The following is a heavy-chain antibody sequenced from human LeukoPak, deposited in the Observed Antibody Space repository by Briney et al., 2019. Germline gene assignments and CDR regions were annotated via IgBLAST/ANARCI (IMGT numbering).Heavy chain of an antibody. J-gene: IGHJ5*02. V-gene: IGHV3-21*04. CDR2: ISSRSSYI. D-gene: IGHD1-26*01. CDR3: ARVVPGIVGSFDP. Sequence: GGSLRLCCAASGFTFNSYSMNWVSQAPGKGLEWVSPISSRSSYIYYADSVKGRFTISRDNAKNSLYLQMNSLRAEDTAVYYCARVVPGIVGSFDPWGQGTVVTVSS. CDR1: GFTFNSYS.